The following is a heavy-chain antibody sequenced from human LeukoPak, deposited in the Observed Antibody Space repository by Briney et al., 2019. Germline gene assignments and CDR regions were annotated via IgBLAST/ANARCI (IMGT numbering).Heavy chain of an antibody. Sequence: GASVKVSCKASGGTFSSYAISWMGQAPGQGLEWMGGIIPVFGTANYAQKFQGRVTITTDESTSTAYMELSSLRSEDTAVYYCAGTYYDSSGYPENFHHWGQGTLVTVSS. D-gene: IGHD3-22*01. CDR2: IIPVFGTA. CDR3: AGTYYDSSGYPENFHH. V-gene: IGHV1-69*05. CDR1: GGTFSSYA. J-gene: IGHJ1*01.